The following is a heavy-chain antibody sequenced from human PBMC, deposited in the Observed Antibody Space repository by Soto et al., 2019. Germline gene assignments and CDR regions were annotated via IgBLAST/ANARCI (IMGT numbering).Heavy chain of an antibody. CDR3: ARTTAVPNTLRSRYFFDY. V-gene: IGHV4-61*01. D-gene: IGHD4-17*01. Sequence: SETLSLTCSVSGGSVSDKTYYWSWIRQPPGKRLEWIGYVYYSGTTNYNPSLKSRVTISVDLSKNRFSLRLSSVTTADTALYYCARTTAVPNTLRSRYFFDYWGRGTLVTAPQ. J-gene: IGHJ4*02. CDR2: VYYSGTT. CDR1: GGSVSDKTYY.